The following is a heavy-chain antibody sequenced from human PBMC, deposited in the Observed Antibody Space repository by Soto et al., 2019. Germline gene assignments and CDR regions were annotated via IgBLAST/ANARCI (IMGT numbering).Heavy chain of an antibody. CDR3: ARSQGSSTSLEIYYYYYYGMDV. D-gene: IGHD2-2*01. CDR2: IIPISDTT. V-gene: IGHV1-69*01. CDR1: GGTFSSYA. Sequence: QVQLVQSGAEVKKPGSSVKVSCKASGGTFSSYAISWVRQAPGQGLEWMGWIIPISDTTNYAQKFQGRVTITADESTSTAYMELSSLRSEDTAVYYCARSQGSSTSLEIYYYYYYGMDVSGQGTTVTVSS. J-gene: IGHJ6*02.